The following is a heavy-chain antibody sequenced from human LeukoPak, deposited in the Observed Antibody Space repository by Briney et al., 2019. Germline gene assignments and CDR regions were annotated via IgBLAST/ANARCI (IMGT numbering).Heavy chain of an antibody. CDR1: GYTFTSYY. CDR3: ARVRNSGSLDAFDI. V-gene: IGHV1-46*01. Sequence: ASVKVSCKASGYTFTSYYMHWVRQAPGQGLEWMGIINPSGGSTSYAQKFQGRVTITTDESTSTAYMELSSLRSEETAVYYCARVRNSGSLDAFDIWGQGTMVTVSS. J-gene: IGHJ3*02. CDR2: INPSGGST. D-gene: IGHD1-26*01.